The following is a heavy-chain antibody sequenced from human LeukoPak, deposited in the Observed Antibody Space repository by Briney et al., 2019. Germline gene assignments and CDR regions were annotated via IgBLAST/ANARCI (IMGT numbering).Heavy chain of an antibody. J-gene: IGHJ6*03. D-gene: IGHD3-10*01. CDR2: IYTSGST. Sequence: SETLSLTCTVSGGSINTYYWSWIRQPAGKGLEYIGRIYTSGSTNYNPSLKSRVTMSVDTSKNQFSLKLSSVTAADTAVYYCARLAVGVRGATTHYYYYMDVWGKGTTVTISS. CDR3: ARLAVGVRGATTHYYYYMDV. V-gene: IGHV4-4*07. CDR1: GGSINTYY.